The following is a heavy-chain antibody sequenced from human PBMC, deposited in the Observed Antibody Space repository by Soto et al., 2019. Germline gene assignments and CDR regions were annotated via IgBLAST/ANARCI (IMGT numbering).Heavy chain of an antibody. CDR1: GYTFTNYY. V-gene: IGHV1-46*01. D-gene: IGHD2-2*01. CDR3: ARDFQGPMDY. J-gene: IGHJ4*02. Sequence: GASVKVSCKASGYTFTNYYMHWVRQAPGQGLEWMGIIYPSGGSTRNAQKFQGRVNMTRDTSTSTVYMELSSLRSEDTAVYYCARDFQGPMDYLGRGTLVTVS. CDR2: IYPSGGST.